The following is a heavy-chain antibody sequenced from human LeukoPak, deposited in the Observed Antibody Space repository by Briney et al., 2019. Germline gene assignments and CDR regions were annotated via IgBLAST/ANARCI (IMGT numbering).Heavy chain of an antibody. J-gene: IGHJ4*02. CDR1: GGSISSYY. CDR2: IYYSGST. V-gene: IGHV4-59*08. Sequence: SETLSLTCTVSGGSISSYYWSWIRQPPGKGLEWIGYIYYSGSTYYNPSLKSRVTISVDTSKNQFSLKLNSVTAADTAVYYCARGTFDSSGYYSTLDYWGQGTLVTVSS. CDR3: ARGTFDSSGYYSTLDY. D-gene: IGHD3-22*01.